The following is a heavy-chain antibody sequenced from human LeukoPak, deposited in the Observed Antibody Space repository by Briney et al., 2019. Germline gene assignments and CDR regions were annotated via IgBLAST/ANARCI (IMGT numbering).Heavy chain of an antibody. V-gene: IGHV1-8*01. Sequence: ASVKVSCKASGYTFTSYDINWGRQATGQGLEWMGWMNPNSGNTGYAQKFQGRVTMTRNTSISTAYMELSSLRSEDTAVYYCARGITMVRKYNWFDPWGQGTLVTVSS. D-gene: IGHD3-10*01. CDR1: GYTFTSYD. J-gene: IGHJ5*02. CDR3: ARGITMVRKYNWFDP. CDR2: MNPNSGNT.